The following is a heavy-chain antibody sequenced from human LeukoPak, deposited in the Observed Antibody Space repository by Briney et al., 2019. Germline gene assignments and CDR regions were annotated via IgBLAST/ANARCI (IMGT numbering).Heavy chain of an antibody. D-gene: IGHD6-13*01. Sequence: GGSLRLSCAASGFTFSDYTMNWVRQAPGKGLEWLSYITRSSSPIYCADSVKGRFTVSRDNAKNSLYLQMNSLRAEDTAVYYCARDPVHEQQLVSYYYGMDVWGQGTTVTVSS. CDR1: GFTFSDYT. CDR2: ITRSSSPI. J-gene: IGHJ6*02. CDR3: ARDPVHEQQLVSYYYGMDV. V-gene: IGHV3-48*01.